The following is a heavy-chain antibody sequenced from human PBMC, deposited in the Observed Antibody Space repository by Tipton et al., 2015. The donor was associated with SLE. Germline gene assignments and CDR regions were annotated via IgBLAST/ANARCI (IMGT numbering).Heavy chain of an antibody. CDR1: GGSFSGYY. CDR3: ATLSGRDV. CDR2: SNPSGNT. D-gene: IGHD6-19*01. Sequence: LRLSCAVYGGSFSGYYWSWIRQPPGKGLEWIGESNPSGNTNYNPSLKSRVTISVDTSKNQLSLKLTSVTAADTAVYYCATLSGRDVWGQGTMVTVPS. V-gene: IGHV4-34*01. J-gene: IGHJ3*01.